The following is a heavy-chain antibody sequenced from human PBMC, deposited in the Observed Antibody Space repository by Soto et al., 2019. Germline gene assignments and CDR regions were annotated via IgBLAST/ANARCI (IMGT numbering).Heavy chain of an antibody. CDR2: ISSSSSYI. CDR3: ARGVRYFDWLFDY. D-gene: IGHD3-9*01. J-gene: IGHJ4*02. CDR1: GFTFRSYS. V-gene: IGHV3-21*01. Sequence: GGSLRLSCAASGFTFRSYSMNWVLQAPGKGLEWVSSISSSSSYIYYADSVKGRFTISRDNAKNSLYLQMNSLRAEDTAVYYCARGVRYFDWLFDYWGQGTLVTVSS.